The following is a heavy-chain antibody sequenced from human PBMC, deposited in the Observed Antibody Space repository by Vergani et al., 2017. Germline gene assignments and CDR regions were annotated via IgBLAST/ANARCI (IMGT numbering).Heavy chain of an antibody. CDR3: AKDRRAVALYYLDY. D-gene: IGHD6-19*01. J-gene: IGHJ4*02. V-gene: IGHV3-9*03. CDR1: GFPFDDYA. CDR2: ISWNSGSI. Sequence: EVQLVESGGGLVQPGRSLRLSCAASGFPFDDYALTWVRQAPGKGLEWVSGISWNSGSIGYADSVKGRFTISRDNAMNSLYLQMNSLRAEDMALYYCAKDRRAVALYYLDYWGQGTLVTVSS.